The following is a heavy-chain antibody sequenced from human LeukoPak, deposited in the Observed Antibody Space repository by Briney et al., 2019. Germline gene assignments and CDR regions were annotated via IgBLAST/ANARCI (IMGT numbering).Heavy chain of an antibody. Sequence: PGGSLRLSCAASGFTVSSNYMSWVRQAPGKGLEWVSAISGSGGSTYYADSVKGRFTISRDNSKNTLYLQMNSLRAEDTAVYYCAKPDQSSTIFGTFDIWGQGTMVTVSS. V-gene: IGHV3-23*01. J-gene: IGHJ3*02. CDR3: AKPDQSSTIFGTFDI. CDR1: GFTVSSNY. D-gene: IGHD3-3*01. CDR2: ISGSGGST.